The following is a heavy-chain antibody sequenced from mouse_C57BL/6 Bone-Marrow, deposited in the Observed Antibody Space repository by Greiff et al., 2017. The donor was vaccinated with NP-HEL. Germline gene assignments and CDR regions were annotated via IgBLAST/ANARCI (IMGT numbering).Heavy chain of an antibody. Sequence: VQLQQSGAELVRPGASVKLSCTASGFNIKDDYMHWVKQRPEQGLEWIGWIDPENGDTEYASKFQGKATITADTSSNTAYLQLSSLTSEDTAVYDCTTSNYWAWFAYWGQGTLVTVSA. J-gene: IGHJ3*01. CDR2: IDPENGDT. V-gene: IGHV14-4*01. CDR1: GFNIKDDY. CDR3: TTSNYWAWFAY. D-gene: IGHD2-5*01.